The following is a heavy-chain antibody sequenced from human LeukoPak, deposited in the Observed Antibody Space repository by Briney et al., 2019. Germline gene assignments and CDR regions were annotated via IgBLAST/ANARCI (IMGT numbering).Heavy chain of an antibody. CDR1: GFTFSSYG. Sequence: PGRSLRLSCAASGFTFSSYGMHWVRQAPGKRLEWVAVISYDGSNKYFADSVKGRFTISRDNSKNTLYLQMNSLRAEDTAVYYCAKDRVKGRNGGNGSGMDVWGQGTTVTVSS. J-gene: IGHJ6*02. V-gene: IGHV3-30*18. CDR3: AKDRVKGRNGGNGSGMDV. D-gene: IGHD4-23*01. CDR2: ISYDGSNK.